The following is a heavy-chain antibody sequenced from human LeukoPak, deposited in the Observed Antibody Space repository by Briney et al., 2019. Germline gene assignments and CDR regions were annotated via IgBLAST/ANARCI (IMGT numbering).Heavy chain of an antibody. D-gene: IGHD3-22*01. J-gene: IGHJ4*02. CDR2: INTNTGNP. CDR3: ARVKRLSGVVVIYYFDY. Sequence: GASVKVSCKASGYTFTSYAMNWERQAPGQGLEWMGWINTNTGNPTYAQGFTGRFVFSLDTSVSTAYLQISSLKAEDTAVYYCARVKRLSGVVVIYYFDYWGQGTLVTVSS. V-gene: IGHV7-4-1*02. CDR1: GYTFTSYA.